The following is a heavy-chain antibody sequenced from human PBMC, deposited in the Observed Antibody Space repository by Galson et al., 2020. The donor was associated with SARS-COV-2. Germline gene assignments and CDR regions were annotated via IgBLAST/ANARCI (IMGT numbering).Heavy chain of an antibody. CDR3: ARSANRYSSGWYVPVEYFQH. CDR1: GGSISSNIYY. D-gene: IGHD6-19*01. V-gene: IGHV4-39*07. J-gene: IGHJ1*01. CDR2: IHYSGTT. Sequence: SETLSLTCTVSGGSISSNIYYWGWIRQPPGKGLEWIGNIHYSGTTDYNPSLTSRVTIFVDPSKNQFSLKLNSVTAADTAVYYCARSANRYSSGWYVPVEYFQHWGQGTLVTVSS.